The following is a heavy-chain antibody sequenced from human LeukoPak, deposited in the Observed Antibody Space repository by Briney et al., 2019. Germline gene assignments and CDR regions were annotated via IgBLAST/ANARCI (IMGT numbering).Heavy chain of an antibody. Sequence: SETLSLTCTVSGGSICSYYWIWIGQPAGKGLEWIGRIYTSGSTNYNPSLKSRVTMSVDTSKNQFSLKLSSVTAADTAVYYCARDLYDILTGYYWFDPWGQGTLVTVSS. CDR1: GGSICSYY. D-gene: IGHD3-9*01. CDR3: ARDLYDILTGYYWFDP. J-gene: IGHJ5*02. V-gene: IGHV4-4*07. CDR2: IYTSGST.